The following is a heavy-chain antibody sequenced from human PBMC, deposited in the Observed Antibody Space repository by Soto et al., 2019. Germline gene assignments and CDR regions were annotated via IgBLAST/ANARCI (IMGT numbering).Heavy chain of an antibody. J-gene: IGHJ3*02. CDR2: ISSSSSYI. V-gene: IGHV3-21*01. CDR3: ARDYQQLVEVGAFDI. Sequence: GESLKISCAASGFTFSSYSMNWVRQAPGKGLEWVSSISSSSSYIYYADSVKGRFTISRDNAKNSLYLQMNSLRAEDTAVYYCARDYQQLVEVGAFDIWGQGTMVTVSS. CDR1: GFTFSSYS. D-gene: IGHD6-13*01.